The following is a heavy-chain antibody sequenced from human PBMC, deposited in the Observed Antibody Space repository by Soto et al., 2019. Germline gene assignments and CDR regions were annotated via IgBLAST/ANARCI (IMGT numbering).Heavy chain of an antibody. V-gene: IGHV3-23*01. D-gene: IGHD1-26*01. CDR3: AKGPGSYSDFDY. CDR1: GFTFSSYA. CDR2: ISGSGDTI. Sequence: EVQLLESGGGLVQPGGSLRLSCAASGFTFSSYAMSWVRQAPGKGLEWVSSISGSGDTIYYADFVKGRFTISRDNSKNTLYLQMNSLRAEDTDLYYCAKGPGSYSDFDYWGQGTLVTVSS. J-gene: IGHJ4*02.